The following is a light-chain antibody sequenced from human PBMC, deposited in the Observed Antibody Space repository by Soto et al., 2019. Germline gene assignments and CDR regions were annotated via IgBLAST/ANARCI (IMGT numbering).Light chain of an antibody. CDR1: QSVLYSSNNKNY. V-gene: IGKV4-1*01. CDR3: QQYYSTPGFT. CDR2: WAS. J-gene: IGKJ3*01. Sequence: DIVMTQSPDSLAVSLGERATINCKSSQSVLYSSNNKNYLAWYQQKPGQPPKLLIYWASTRESGVPDRFSGSGSGTDFPLTISSLQAEDVAVYYCQQYYSTPGFTFGPGTKVDIK.